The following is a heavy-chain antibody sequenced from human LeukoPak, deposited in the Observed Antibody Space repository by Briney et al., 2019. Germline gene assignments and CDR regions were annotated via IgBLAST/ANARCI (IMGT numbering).Heavy chain of an antibody. CDR3: TTVWRY. Sequence: GGSLRLSCAASGFTFSNAWMSWVRQGPGKGLEWVGHIKSKTAGGTTDYAAPEKGRFTISRDDSKNTLYLQMNSLKTEDTAVYYCTTVWRYWGQGTLVTVSS. D-gene: IGHD3-16*01. CDR1: GFTFSNAW. CDR2: IKSKTAGGTT. J-gene: IGHJ4*02. V-gene: IGHV3-15*01.